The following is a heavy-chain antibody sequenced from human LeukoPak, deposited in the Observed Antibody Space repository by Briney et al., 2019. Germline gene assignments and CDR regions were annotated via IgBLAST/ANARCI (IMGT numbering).Heavy chain of an antibody. Sequence: ASVKVSCKASGYTFTGYYLHWVRQAPGQGLEWVGGINSNNGDTHYAQKFQGRVTMTRDTSISTAYMELSRLRSDDTAVYYCARDLESEVATIPDDWGQGTLVTVSS. J-gene: IGHJ4*02. CDR2: INSNNGDT. V-gene: IGHV1-2*02. D-gene: IGHD5-24*01. CDR1: GYTFTGYY. CDR3: ARDLESEVATIPDD.